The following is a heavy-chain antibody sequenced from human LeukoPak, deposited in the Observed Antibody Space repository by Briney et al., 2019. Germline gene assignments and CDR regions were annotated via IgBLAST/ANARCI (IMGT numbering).Heavy chain of an antibody. V-gene: IGHV3-30*18. CDR1: GFTFSNYG. D-gene: IGHD1-26*01. Sequence: PGRSLRLSCAASGFTFSNYGMHWVRQAQGKGLEWVAVISSDGSEEYYADSVKGRFTTSRDNSKNTLYLQMNSLRVEDTAVYYCAKDKGREGDYWGQGNLVTVSS. CDR3: AKDKGREGDY. CDR2: ISSDGSEE. J-gene: IGHJ4*02.